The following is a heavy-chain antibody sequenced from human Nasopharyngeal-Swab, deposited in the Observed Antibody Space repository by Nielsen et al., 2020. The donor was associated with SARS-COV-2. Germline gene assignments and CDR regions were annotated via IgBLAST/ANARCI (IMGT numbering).Heavy chain of an antibody. CDR2: IYPGDSDT. J-gene: IGHJ4*02. CDR1: GYSFTSYW. Sequence: GEFLKISCKGSGYSFTSYWIGWVRQMPGKGLEWMGIIYPGDSDTRYSPSFQGQVTISADKSISTAYLQWSSLKASDTAMYYCAREGLGEYDFWSGYPDWGQGTLVTVSS. D-gene: IGHD3-3*01. CDR3: AREGLGEYDFWSGYPD. V-gene: IGHV5-51*01.